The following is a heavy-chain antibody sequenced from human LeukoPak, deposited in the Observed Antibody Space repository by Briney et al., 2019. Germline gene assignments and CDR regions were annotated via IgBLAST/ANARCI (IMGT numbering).Heavy chain of an antibody. J-gene: IGHJ4*02. CDR2: INQEGSET. CDR3: ARDLNWAGY. V-gene: IGHV3-7*01. D-gene: IGHD3-10*01. Sequence: GGSLRLSCAASGFTFSTYWMTWVRQAPGKGLEWVANINQEGSETYYVDSVKGRFTISRDNAKNSLYLQMNSLRVEDTAAYYCARDLNWAGYWGQGTLVTVSS. CDR1: GFTFSTYW.